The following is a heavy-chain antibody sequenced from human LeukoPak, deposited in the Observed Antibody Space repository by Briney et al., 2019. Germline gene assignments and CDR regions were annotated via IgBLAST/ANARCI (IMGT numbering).Heavy chain of an antibody. CDR2: IPYDGNNK. V-gene: IGHV3-30*02. D-gene: IGHD3-10*01. CDR1: GFAFSRHG. J-gene: IGHJ6*03. Sequence: GGSLRLSCAASGFAFSRHGIHWVRQAPGKGLEWVAFIPYDGNNKFYADSVKGRFTISRDNPKSTLYLQMNSLRAEDTSVYYCAKGVGGSANYYYMDVWGKGTTVTVSS. CDR3: AKGVGGSANYYYMDV.